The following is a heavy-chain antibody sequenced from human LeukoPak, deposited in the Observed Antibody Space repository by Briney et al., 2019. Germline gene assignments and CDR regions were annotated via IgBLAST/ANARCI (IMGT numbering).Heavy chain of an antibody. Sequence: WGSLRLSGAASGFTFSSYAMSWVRQAPGKGLEWVSAISGSGGSTYYADSVKGRFTISRDNSKNTLYLQMNSLRAEDTAVYYCAELGITMIGGVWGKGTTVTISS. D-gene: IGHD3-10*02. CDR2: ISGSGGST. CDR1: GFTFSSYA. J-gene: IGHJ6*04. V-gene: IGHV3-23*01. CDR3: AELGITMIGGV.